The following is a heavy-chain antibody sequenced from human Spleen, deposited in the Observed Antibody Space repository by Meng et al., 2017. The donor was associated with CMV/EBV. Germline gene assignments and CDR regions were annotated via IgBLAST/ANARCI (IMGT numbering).Heavy chain of an antibody. V-gene: IGHV4-39*07. D-gene: IGHD1-7*01. J-gene: IGHJ5*02. CDR2: IFYSGTT. CDR1: GGAISSGRYY. CDR3: ARDHDWNYFDP. Sequence: CAVAGGAISSGRYYWAWIRQPPGKGLEWIGSIFYSGTTYYNPSLKSRVTISVDTSKNHFSLKLRSVTAADTAVYSCARDHDWNYFDPWGQGTLVTVSS.